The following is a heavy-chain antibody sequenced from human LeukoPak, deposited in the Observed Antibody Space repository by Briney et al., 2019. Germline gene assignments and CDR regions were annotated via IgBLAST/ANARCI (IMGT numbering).Heavy chain of an antibody. CDR2: IYYSGST. V-gene: IGHV4-39*07. D-gene: IGHD5-18*01. CDR3: ARDLPGYSYGYGNY. Sequence: SETLSLTCTVSGGSISSNTFYWGWIRQPPGKGLEWIGSIYYSGSTYYNPSLKSRVTISVDTSKNQFSLKLSSVTAADTAVYYCARDLPGYSYGYGNYWGQGTLVTVSS. CDR1: GGSISSNTFY. J-gene: IGHJ4*02.